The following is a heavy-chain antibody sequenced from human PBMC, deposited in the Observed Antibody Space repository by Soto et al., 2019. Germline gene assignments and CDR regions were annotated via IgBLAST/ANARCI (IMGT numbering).Heavy chain of an antibody. CDR1: GFMFSVFT. V-gene: IGHV3-48*02. Sequence: GGSLRLSCAASGFMFSVFTMNWVRQAPGKGLEWISSINSDSSSIYHADSVKGRFTISRDNAKNSVDLQMNSLRDEDTAVYYCARSYYHDSSAYYYDYWGQGALVTVSS. D-gene: IGHD3-22*01. CDR3: ARSYYHDSSAYYYDY. CDR2: INSDSSSI. J-gene: IGHJ4*02.